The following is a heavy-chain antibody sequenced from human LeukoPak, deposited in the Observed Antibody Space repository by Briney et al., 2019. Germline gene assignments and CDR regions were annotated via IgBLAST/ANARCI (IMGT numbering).Heavy chain of an antibody. Sequence: GGSLRLSCAASGFTFSSYGMHWVRQAPGKGLEWVAVIWYDGSIKYYGDSVKGRFTISRDNPKNTLYLQMNSLRAEDTAVYYCARDRCTNGVCYYDYWGQGTLVTVSS. CDR3: ARDRCTNGVCYYDY. CDR1: GFTFSSYG. V-gene: IGHV3-33*01. J-gene: IGHJ4*02. CDR2: IWYDGSIK. D-gene: IGHD2-8*01.